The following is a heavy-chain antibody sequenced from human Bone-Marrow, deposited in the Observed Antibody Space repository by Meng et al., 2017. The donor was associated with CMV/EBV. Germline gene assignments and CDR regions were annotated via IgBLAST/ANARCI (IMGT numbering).Heavy chain of an antibody. CDR3: ARDQVWQQLVYYFDY. D-gene: IGHD6-13*01. J-gene: IGHJ4*02. V-gene: IGHV3-11*04. Sequence: GESLKISCAASGFTFSDYYMSWIRQAPGKGLEWVSYISSSGSTIYYADSVKGRFTISRDNAKNSLYLQMNSLRAEDTAVYYCARDQVWQQLVYYFDYWGQGTLVTVSS. CDR1: GFTFSDYY. CDR2: ISSSGSTI.